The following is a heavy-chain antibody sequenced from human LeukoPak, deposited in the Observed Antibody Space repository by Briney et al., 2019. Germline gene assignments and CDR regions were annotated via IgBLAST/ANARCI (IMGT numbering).Heavy chain of an antibody. Sequence: GGSLRLSCAASGSTFSSYSMNWVRQAPGKGLEWVSSIGSSSSYIYYADSVKGRFTISRDNAKNSLYLQMNSLRAEDTAVYYCAREDQHTIDYWGQGTLVTVSS. V-gene: IGHV3-21*01. CDR1: GSTFSSYS. J-gene: IGHJ4*02. CDR3: AREDQHTIDY. CDR2: IGSSSSYI.